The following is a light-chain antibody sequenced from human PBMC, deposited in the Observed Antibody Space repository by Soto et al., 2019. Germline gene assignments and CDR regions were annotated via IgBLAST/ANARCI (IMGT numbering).Light chain of an antibody. CDR3: CSYAGSYTYV. CDR1: SSDVGCYNY. J-gene: IGLJ1*01. V-gene: IGLV2-11*01. CDR2: DVS. Sequence: QSALTQPRSVSGSPRQSVTISCTGTSSDVGCYNYVSWYQQHPGKAPKLMIYDVSKRPSGVPDRFSGSKSGNTASLTVSGLQAEDEADYYCCSYAGSYTYVFGTGTKVTVL.